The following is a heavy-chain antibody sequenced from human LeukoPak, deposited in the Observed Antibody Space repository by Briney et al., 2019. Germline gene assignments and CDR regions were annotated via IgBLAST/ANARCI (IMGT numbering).Heavy chain of an antibody. CDR2: INHSGST. Sequence: SETLSLTCAVYGGSFSGYYWSWIRQPPGKGLEWIGEINHSGSTNYNPSLKSRVTISVDTSKNQFSLKLSSVTAADTAVYYCARRSSGRPVDYWGQGTLVTVSS. CDR3: ARRSSGRPVDY. D-gene: IGHD3-3*01. CDR1: GGSFSGYY. V-gene: IGHV4-34*01. J-gene: IGHJ4*02.